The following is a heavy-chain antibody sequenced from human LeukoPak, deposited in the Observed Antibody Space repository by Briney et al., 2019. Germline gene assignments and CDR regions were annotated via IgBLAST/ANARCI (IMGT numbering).Heavy chain of an antibody. CDR2: INHSGST. D-gene: IGHD3-22*01. CDR1: GGSFSGYY. CDR3: ARGAHYYDSRGYYRFQPRPYFDY. Sequence: SETLSLTCAIYGGSFSGYYWSWIRQPPGKGLEWIGEINHSGSTNYNPSLKSRVTISVDTSKNQLSLKLSSVTAADTAVYYCARGAHYYDSRGYYRFQPRPYFDYWGQGTLVTVSS. J-gene: IGHJ4*02. V-gene: IGHV4-34*01.